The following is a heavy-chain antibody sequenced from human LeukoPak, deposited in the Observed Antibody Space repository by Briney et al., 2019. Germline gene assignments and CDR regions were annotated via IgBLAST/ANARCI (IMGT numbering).Heavy chain of an antibody. CDR3: ARVGGSGSPFSY. J-gene: IGHJ4*02. D-gene: IGHD3-10*01. Sequence: GGSLRLSCAASGFMFSRSGMHWVRQAPGKGPEWVALIPEDGSNVYRDSVKGRFTISRDNAKNTLYLQMNSLRAEDTAVYYCARVGGSGSPFSYWGQGTLVTVSS. CDR2: IPEDGSNV. V-gene: IGHV3-33*05. CDR1: GFMFSRSG.